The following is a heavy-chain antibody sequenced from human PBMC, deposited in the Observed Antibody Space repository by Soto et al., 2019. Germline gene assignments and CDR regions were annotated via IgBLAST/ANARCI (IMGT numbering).Heavy chain of an antibody. CDR2: IYYSGST. CDR3: ARPSRPGYYGMDV. J-gene: IGHJ6*02. CDR1: GGSISSSSYY. Sequence: NPSETLSLTCTISGGSISSSSYYSGWIRQLPGKGLEWIGSIYYSGSTYYNPSLKSRVTISVATSKNQFSLKLSSVTAADTAVYYCARPSRPGYYGMDVWGQGTTVTVSS. V-gene: IGHV4-39*01.